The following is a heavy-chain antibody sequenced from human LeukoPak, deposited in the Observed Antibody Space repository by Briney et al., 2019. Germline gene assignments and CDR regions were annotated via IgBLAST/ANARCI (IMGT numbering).Heavy chain of an antibody. CDR3: ARSTMGARRKYDY. J-gene: IGHJ4*02. D-gene: IGHD1-26*01. Sequence: GASVKVSCKASRDAFTTYDVNWVRQATGQGLEWMGWLNPNSGNTGYVQKFQARVTMTMNTSISTAYMELTSLTSEDTAVYCCARSTMGARRKYDYWGQGTLVTVSS. CDR1: RDAFTTYD. V-gene: IGHV1-8*01. CDR2: LNPNSGNT.